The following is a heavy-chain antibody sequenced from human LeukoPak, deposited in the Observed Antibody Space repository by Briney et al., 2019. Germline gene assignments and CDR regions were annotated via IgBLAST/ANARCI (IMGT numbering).Heavy chain of an antibody. D-gene: IGHD3-22*01. CDR1: GYSFTSDW. J-gene: IGHJ5*02. CDR2: IYPGDSDT. CDR3: ARATYYYDSSGYYYNWFDP. Sequence: GESLKISCKGSGYSFTSDWIGWVRQMAGKGLEWMGIIYPGDSDTRYSPSFQGQVTISADKSISTAYLQWSSLKASDTAMYYCARATYYYDSSGYYYNWFDPWGQGTLVTVSS. V-gene: IGHV5-51*01.